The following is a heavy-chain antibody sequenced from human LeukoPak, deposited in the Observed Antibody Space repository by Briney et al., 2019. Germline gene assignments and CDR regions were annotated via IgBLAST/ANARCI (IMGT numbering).Heavy chain of an antibody. Sequence: AETLSLTCTVSGGSISSYYWSWIRQLAGKGLEWIGRIYTSGSTNYNPSLKSRVTMSVDTSKNQFSLKLSSVTAADTAVYYCARDRVAAAEADNWFDPWGQGTLVTVSS. CDR2: IYTSGST. D-gene: IGHD6-13*01. J-gene: IGHJ5*02. V-gene: IGHV4-4*07. CDR1: GGSISSYY. CDR3: ARDRVAAAEADNWFDP.